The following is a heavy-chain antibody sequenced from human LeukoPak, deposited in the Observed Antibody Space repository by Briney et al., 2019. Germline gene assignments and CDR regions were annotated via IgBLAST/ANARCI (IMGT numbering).Heavy chain of an antibody. V-gene: IGHV3-23*01. CDR1: GFTFSTYA. J-gene: IGHJ4*02. D-gene: IGHD5-18*01. CDR3: ARDLGYSYNYAFDY. Sequence: PGGSLRLSCAAPGFTFSTYAMSWVRQAAGKGLEWVSLISGSGGGTYYADSVKGRFTISRDNSKNTLYLQMNSLRAEDTAVYYCARDLGYSYNYAFDYWGQGTLVTVSS. CDR2: ISGSGGGT.